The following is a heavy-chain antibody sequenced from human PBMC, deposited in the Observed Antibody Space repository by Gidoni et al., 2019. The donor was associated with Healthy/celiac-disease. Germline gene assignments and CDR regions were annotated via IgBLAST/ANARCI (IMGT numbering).Heavy chain of an antibody. CDR2: IIPIFGTA. D-gene: IGHD2-2*02. J-gene: IGHJ6*03. V-gene: IGHV1-69*06. Sequence: QVQLVQSGAEVKKHGSSVKVSCKASGGPFSSYAISWVRQAPGKGLEWMGGIIPIFGTANYAQKFQGRVTITADKSTSTAYMELSSLRSEDTAVYYCASGYCSSTSCYKVPNYYYMDVWGKGTTVTVSS. CDR1: GGPFSSYA. CDR3: ASGYCSSTSCYKVPNYYYMDV.